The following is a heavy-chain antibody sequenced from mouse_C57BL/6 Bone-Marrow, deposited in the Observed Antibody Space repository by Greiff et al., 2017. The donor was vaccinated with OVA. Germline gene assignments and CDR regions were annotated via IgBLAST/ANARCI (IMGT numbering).Heavy chain of an antibody. CDR2: IDPSDSYT. J-gene: IGHJ2*01. D-gene: IGHD2-5*01. V-gene: IGHV1-69*01. CDR3: ARDSNYEGSFDY. CDR1: GYTFTSYW. Sequence: QVQLQQPGAELVMPGASVKLSCTASGYTFTSYWMHWVKQRPGQGLEWIGEIDPSDSYTNYNQKFKGKSTLTVDKSSSTAYRQLSSLTSEDSAVYYCARDSNYEGSFDYWGQGTTLTVSS.